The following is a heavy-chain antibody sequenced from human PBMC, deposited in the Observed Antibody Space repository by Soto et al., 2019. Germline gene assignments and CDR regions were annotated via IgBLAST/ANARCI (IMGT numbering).Heavy chain of an antibody. V-gene: IGHV4-31*01. D-gene: IGHD5-12*01. CDR3: SRGRGIVATINRSLLFDY. CDR2: IYYSGST. J-gene: IGHJ4*02. CDR1: GGSISSGGYY. Sequence: QVQLQESGPGLVKPSQTLSLTCTVSGGSISSGGYYWSWIRQHPGKGLEWIGYIYYSGSTYYNPSRKSLVNISVVKSKDRFPLKRSSGTAADTAVYNWSRGRGIVATINRSLLFDYWGQGTLVTVSS.